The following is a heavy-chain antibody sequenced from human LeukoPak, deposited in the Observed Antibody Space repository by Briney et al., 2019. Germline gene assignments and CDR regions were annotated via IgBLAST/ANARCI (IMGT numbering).Heavy chain of an antibody. CDR2: IIPIFGTA. Sequence: ASVNVSCKASGGTFSSYAISWVRQAPGQGLEWMGGIIPIFGTANYAQKFQGRVTITADESTSTAYMELSSLRSEDTAVYYCARDVRGYSGYEEGSYYYYGMDVWGQGTTVTVSS. D-gene: IGHD5-12*01. CDR3: ARDVRGYSGYEEGSYYYYGMDV. V-gene: IGHV1-69*13. J-gene: IGHJ6*02. CDR1: GGTFSSYA.